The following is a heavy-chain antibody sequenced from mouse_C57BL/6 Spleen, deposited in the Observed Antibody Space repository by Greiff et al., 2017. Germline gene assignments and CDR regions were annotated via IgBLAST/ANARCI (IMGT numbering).Heavy chain of an antibody. V-gene: IGHV3-6*01. CDR1: GYSITSGYY. Sequence: EVKVEESGPGLVKPSQSLSLTCSVTGYSITSGYYWNWIRQFPGNKLEWMGYISYDGSNNYNPSLKNRISITRDTSKNQFFLKLNSVTTEDTATYYCAIDSSAPFAYWGQGTLVTVSA. CDR2: ISYDGSN. D-gene: IGHD3-2*02. J-gene: IGHJ3*01. CDR3: AIDSSAPFAY.